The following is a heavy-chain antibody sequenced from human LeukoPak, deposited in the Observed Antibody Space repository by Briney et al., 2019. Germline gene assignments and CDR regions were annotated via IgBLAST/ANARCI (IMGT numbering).Heavy chain of an antibody. Sequence: ASVKVSCEASGYTFTGYYMHWVRQAPGQGLEWMGWINPNTGGTLYSQKFQGRVTMTRDTSISTAYMELSRLTYDDTAVHHCARVKTATRDYFDYWGQGTLATVSS. V-gene: IGHV1-2*02. CDR1: GYTFTGYY. CDR2: INPNTGGT. J-gene: IGHJ4*02. D-gene: IGHD1-1*01. CDR3: ARVKTATRDYFDY.